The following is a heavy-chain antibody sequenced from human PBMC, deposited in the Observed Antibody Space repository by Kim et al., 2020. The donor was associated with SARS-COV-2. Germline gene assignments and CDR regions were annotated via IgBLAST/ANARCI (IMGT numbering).Heavy chain of an antibody. CDR3: ASRPHVAAGTWCFDF. J-gene: IGHJ4*02. V-gene: IGHV1-2*02. D-gene: IGHD6-19*01. Sequence: ASVKVSCKASGYTFSGYYIHWVRQAPGQGLEWMGWVNPNSDGTNYAQKFQGRVTMTRDTSISTAYMELSRLKSDDTAVYYCASRPHVAAGTWCFDFWGQGTRVTVSS. CDR1: GYTFSGYY. CDR2: VNPNSDGT.